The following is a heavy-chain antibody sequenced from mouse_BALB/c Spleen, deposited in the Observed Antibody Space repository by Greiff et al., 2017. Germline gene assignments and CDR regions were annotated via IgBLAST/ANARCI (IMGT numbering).Heavy chain of an antibody. D-gene: IGHD2-3*01. J-gene: IGHJ2*01. CDR2: IDPENGNT. CDR3: ARSPDGYPFDY. V-gene: IGHV14-1*02. Sequence: DVKLQESGAELVRPGALVKLSCKASGFNIKDYYMPWVKQRPEQGLEWIGWIDPENGNTIYDPKFQGKASITADTSSNTAYLQLSSLTSEDTAVYYCARSPDGYPFDYWGQGTTLTVSS. CDR1: GFNIKDYY.